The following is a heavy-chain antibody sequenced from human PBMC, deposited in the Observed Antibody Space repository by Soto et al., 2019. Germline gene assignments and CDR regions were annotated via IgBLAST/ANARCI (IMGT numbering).Heavy chain of an antibody. Sequence: SVKVSCKASGGTFSSYAISWVRQAPGQGLEWMGGIIPIFGTANYAQKFQGRVTITADESTSTAYMELSSLRYEDTAVYFCARDAKKAETGLGGFDPWGQGTLVTVSS. CDR1: GGTFSSYA. CDR3: ARDAKKAETGLGGFDP. V-gene: IGHV1-69*13. CDR2: IIPIFGTA. J-gene: IGHJ5*02. D-gene: IGHD3-9*01.